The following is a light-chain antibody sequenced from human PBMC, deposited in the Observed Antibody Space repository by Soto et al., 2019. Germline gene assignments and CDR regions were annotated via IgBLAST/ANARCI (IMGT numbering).Light chain of an antibody. V-gene: IGKV1-33*01. CDR1: QDITNY. CDR3: QQFDSVPCT. Sequence: IQMTQSPSSLSASVGERVTITCQASQDITNYLIWYQQKPGKAPKLLIYDASSLGTGVSSRFSGSGSGTHFTLTISSLQPEDIATYYCQQFDSVPCTFGQGTKLEIK. J-gene: IGKJ2*02. CDR2: DAS.